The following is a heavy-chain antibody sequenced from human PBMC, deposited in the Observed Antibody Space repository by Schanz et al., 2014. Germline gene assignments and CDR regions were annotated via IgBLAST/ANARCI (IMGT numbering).Heavy chain of an antibody. Sequence: QVQLVQSGAEVKKPGSSVKVSCKASGGTFSSYTISWVRQAPGQGPEWMGRIIPILGIGNDAQKFQGRVTITADKSTSTAYMELTSLRSEDTDVYFCARDLTVDTGYVVHYYYYGMDVWGQGTTVTVSS. CDR2: IIPILGIG. D-gene: IGHD5-12*01. J-gene: IGHJ6*02. CDR1: GGTFSSYT. V-gene: IGHV1-69*08. CDR3: ARDLTVDTGYVVHYYYYGMDV.